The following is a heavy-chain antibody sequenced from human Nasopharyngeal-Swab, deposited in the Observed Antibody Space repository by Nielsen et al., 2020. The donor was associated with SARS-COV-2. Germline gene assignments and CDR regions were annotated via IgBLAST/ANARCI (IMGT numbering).Heavy chain of an antibody. D-gene: IGHD3-3*01. V-gene: IGHV3-48*01. J-gene: IGHJ4*02. Sequence: GGSLRLSCAVSGFTFSSYSMNWVRQAPGKGLEWVSYISSSSSTIYYADSVKGRFTISRDNAKNSLYLQMNSLRAEDTAVYYCARDGSGYYLDYWGQGTLVTVSS. CDR1: GFTFSSYS. CDR3: ARDGSGYYLDY. CDR2: ISSSSSTI.